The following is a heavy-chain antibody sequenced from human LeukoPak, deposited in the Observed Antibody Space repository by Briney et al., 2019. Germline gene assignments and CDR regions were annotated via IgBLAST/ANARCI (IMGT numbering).Heavy chain of an antibody. Sequence: GSLRLSCAASGFTFDDYGMSWVRQAPGKGLEWIGEINHSGSTNYNPSLKSRVTISVDTSKNQFSLKLSSVTAADTAMYYCARVSRGNSVGGDYWGQGTLVTVSS. CDR3: ARVSRGNSVGGDY. D-gene: IGHD4-23*01. CDR2: INHSGST. CDR1: GFTFDDYG. V-gene: IGHV4-34*01. J-gene: IGHJ4*02.